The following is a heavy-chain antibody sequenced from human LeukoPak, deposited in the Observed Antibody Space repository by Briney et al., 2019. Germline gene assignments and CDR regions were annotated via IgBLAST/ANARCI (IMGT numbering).Heavy chain of an antibody. J-gene: IGHJ4*02. D-gene: IGHD6-19*01. Sequence: PGGSLRLSCAASGFTFSSYAMSWVRQAPGKGLEWVSAIGGGGISTYYADSVKGRFTISRDNSKNTLYLQMNSLRAEDTAVYYCAKEFGNQWLVLPHFDYWGQGTLVTVSS. CDR3: AKEFGNQWLVLPHFDY. CDR2: IGGGGIST. V-gene: IGHV3-23*01. CDR1: GFTFSSYA.